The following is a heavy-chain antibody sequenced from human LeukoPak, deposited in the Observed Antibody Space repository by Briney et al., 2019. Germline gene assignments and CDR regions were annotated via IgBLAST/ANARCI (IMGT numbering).Heavy chain of an antibody. Sequence: SETLSLTCTVSGASIDTYYWSWIRQPPGKGLEWIGYIYYSGTTSYNPSLKTRVTISIDTSKNQFSLKLSSVTAADTAVYYCARVLRPMASQYYFDYWGQGTLVTVSS. CDR1: GASIDTYY. J-gene: IGHJ4*02. CDR3: ARVLRPMASQYYFDY. V-gene: IGHV4-59*01. CDR2: IYYSGTT. D-gene: IGHD3-10*01.